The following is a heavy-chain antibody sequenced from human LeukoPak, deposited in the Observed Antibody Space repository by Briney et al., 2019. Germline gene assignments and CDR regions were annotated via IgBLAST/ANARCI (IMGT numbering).Heavy chain of an antibody. D-gene: IGHD2-21*02. CDR2: IRYDGSNK. Sequence: GGSLRLSCAASGFTFSSYGMHWVRQAPGKGLEWVAFIRYDGSNKYYADSVKGRFTISRDNSKNTLYLQMNSLRAEDTAVYYCVYPPRRSYCGGDCPFEYWGQGTLVTVSS. CDR1: GFTFSSYG. J-gene: IGHJ4*02. V-gene: IGHV3-30*02. CDR3: VYPPRRSYCGGDCPFEY.